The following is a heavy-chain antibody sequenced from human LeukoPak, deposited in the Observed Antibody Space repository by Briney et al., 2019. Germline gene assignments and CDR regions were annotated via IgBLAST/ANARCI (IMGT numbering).Heavy chain of an antibody. CDR2: ISGSGGNT. Sequence: GGSLRLSCAASGFTFSTYAMSWVRQAPGKGLEWVSAISGSGGNTYYADSVKGRFTISRDNSKNTLYLQMNSLRAEDTAVYYFAKDLFRFLDWGQGTLVTVSS. D-gene: IGHD3-3*01. CDR1: GFTFSTYA. V-gene: IGHV3-23*01. J-gene: IGHJ4*02. CDR3: AKDLFRFLD.